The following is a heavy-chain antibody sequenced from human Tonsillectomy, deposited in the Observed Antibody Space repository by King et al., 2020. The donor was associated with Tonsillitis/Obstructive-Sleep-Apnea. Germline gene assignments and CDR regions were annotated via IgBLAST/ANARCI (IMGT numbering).Heavy chain of an antibody. CDR2: ISYDGSNK. CDR1: GFTFISYG. Sequence: VQLVESGGGVVQPGRSLRLSCAASGFTFISYGMHWVHQAPGKGLEWVAVISYDGSNKYYAESVKGRFTISRDNSKNTLYLQMNSLRGEDTAVYYCARQPFGRSMDVWGQGTTVTVSS. D-gene: IGHD3-10*01. CDR3: ARQPFGRSMDV. V-gene: IGHV3-30*03. J-gene: IGHJ6*02.